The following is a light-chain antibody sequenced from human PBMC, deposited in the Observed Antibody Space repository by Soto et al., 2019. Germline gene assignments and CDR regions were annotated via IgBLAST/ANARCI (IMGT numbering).Light chain of an antibody. CDR1: SSDVGVYNY. Sequence: QSVLTQPASVSGSPGQSITFSCTGTSSDVGVYNYVSWYQQHPGKAPKLMIYEVSNRPSGVSNRFSGSKSGNTASLTISGLQAEDEADYYCSSYTSSSTRVFGTGTKLTVL. CDR3: SSYTSSSTRV. CDR2: EVS. J-gene: IGLJ1*01. V-gene: IGLV2-14*01.